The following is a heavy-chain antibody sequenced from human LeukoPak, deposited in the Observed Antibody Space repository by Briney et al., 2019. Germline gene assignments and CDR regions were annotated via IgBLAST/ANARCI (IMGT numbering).Heavy chain of an antibody. Sequence: GGSLRLSCAASGFTFSTYPMHWVRQVPGKGLEWVAVISNDGRDKHHADSVKGRFTVSRDNSKNTLYLQMNSLRAEDTAVYYCARDTVGAPDYWGQGTLVTVSS. CDR3: ARDTVGAPDY. V-gene: IGHV3-30*04. J-gene: IGHJ4*02. D-gene: IGHD1-26*01. CDR2: ISNDGRDK. CDR1: GFTFSTYP.